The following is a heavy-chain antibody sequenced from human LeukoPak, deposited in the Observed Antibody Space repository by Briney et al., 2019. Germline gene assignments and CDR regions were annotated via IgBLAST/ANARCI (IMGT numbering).Heavy chain of an antibody. D-gene: IGHD1-14*01. CDR3: ARGLPSRTSRRKWFDP. Sequence: ASVKVSCKASGYTFTSYGISWVRQAPGQGLEWMGWISAYNGNTNYAQKLQGRVTMTTDTSTSTAYMELRSLRSDDTAVYYCARGLPSRTSRRKWFDPWGQGTLVTVSS. V-gene: IGHV1-18*01. J-gene: IGHJ5*02. CDR1: GYTFTSYG. CDR2: ISAYNGNT.